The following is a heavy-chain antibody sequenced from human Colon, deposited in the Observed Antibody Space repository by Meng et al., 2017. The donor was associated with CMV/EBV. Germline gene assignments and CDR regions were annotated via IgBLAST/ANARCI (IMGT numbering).Heavy chain of an antibody. CDR1: GFTFSNFA. Sequence: GESLKISCAASGFTFSNFAMHWVRQAPGKGLEWVALISHDGRNQFYADSVKGRVKGRFTISRDNSKSTLYLQINSLRAEDTAVYYCARDPLQLGVNDSFDYWGQGTTVTVSS. CDR3: ARDPLQLGVNDSFDY. V-gene: IGHV3-30*04. CDR2: ISHDGRNQ. J-gene: IGHJ4*02. D-gene: IGHD1-7*01.